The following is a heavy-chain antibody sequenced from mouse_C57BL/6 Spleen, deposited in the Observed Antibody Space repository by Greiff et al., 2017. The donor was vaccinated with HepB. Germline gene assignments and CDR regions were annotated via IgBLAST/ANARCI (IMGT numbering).Heavy chain of an antibody. V-gene: IGHV1-85*01. CDR2: IYPRDGST. Sequence: QVQLKESGPELVKPGASVKLSCKASGYTFTSYDINWVKQRPGQGLEWIGWIYPRDGSTKYNEKFKGKATLTVDTSSSTAYMELHSLTSEDSAVYICARSGQRRLAGCAYWGQGTLVTVSA. CDR1: GYTFTSYD. D-gene: IGHD3-2*02. J-gene: IGHJ3*01. CDR3: ARSGQRRLAGCAY.